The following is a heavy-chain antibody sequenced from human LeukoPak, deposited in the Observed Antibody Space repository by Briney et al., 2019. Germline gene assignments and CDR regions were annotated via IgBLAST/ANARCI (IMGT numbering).Heavy chain of an antibody. Sequence: SETLSFTCTVSGGSIRGSTYYWGWIRQPPGKGLEWIGSMYYSGSTYYNPSLKSRVTISVDTSKNQFSLKLSSVTAADTAIYYCATARLLWFGGVDYWGQGTLVTVSS. CDR2: MYYSGST. D-gene: IGHD3-10*01. CDR3: ATARLLWFGGVDY. J-gene: IGHJ4*02. CDR1: GGSIRGSTYY. V-gene: IGHV4-39*01.